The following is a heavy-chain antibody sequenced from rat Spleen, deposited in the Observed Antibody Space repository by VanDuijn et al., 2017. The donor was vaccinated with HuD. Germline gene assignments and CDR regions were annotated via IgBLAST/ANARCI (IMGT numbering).Heavy chain of an antibody. D-gene: IGHD1-5*01. J-gene: IGHJ4*01. Sequence: QVQLKESGPGLVQPSQTLSLTCTVSGFSLTGYNVHWVRQSPGKGLEWMGRMWYDGDTAYNSPLKSRLSISRDTSKNQVFLKMNSLQTDDTGTYYCTRDENRYNPYYVMDAWGQGASVTVSS. CDR2: MWYDGDT. V-gene: IGHV2-63*01. CDR1: GFSLTGYN. CDR3: TRDENRYNPYYVMDA.